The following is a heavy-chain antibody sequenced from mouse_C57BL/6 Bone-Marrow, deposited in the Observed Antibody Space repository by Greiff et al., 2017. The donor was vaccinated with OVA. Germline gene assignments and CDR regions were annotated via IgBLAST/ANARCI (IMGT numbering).Heavy chain of an antibody. D-gene: IGHD2-10*02. J-gene: IGHJ1*03. V-gene: IGHV1-69*01. Sequence: QVQLQQPGAELVMPGASVKLSCKASGYTFTSYWMHWVKQRPGQGLEWIGEIDPSDSYTNYNQKFKGKSTLTVDKSSSTAYMQLSSLTSEDSAVYYCARNGSSNWYFDVWGTGTTVTVSS. CDR1: GYTFTSYW. CDR2: IDPSDSYT. CDR3: ARNGSSNWYFDV.